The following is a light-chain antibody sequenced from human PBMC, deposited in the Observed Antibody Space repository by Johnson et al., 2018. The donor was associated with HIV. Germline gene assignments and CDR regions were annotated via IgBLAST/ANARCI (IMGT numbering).Light chain of an antibody. CDR2: ENN. CDR1: SSNIGNNY. CDR3: GTWDSSLRAGYC. J-gene: IGLJ1*01. V-gene: IGLV1-51*02. Sequence: QSVLTQSPSVSAAPGQKFTISCSGSSSNIGNNYVSWYQQLPGTAPKLLIYENNKRPSGIPDRFSGSKSGTSATLGITGLQTGDEADYYCGTWDSSLRAGYCFGTGTKVTVL.